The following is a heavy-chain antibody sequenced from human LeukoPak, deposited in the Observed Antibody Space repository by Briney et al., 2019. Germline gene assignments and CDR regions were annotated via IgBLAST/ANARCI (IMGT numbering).Heavy chain of an antibody. V-gene: IGHV3-11*01. D-gene: IGHD3-10*01. CDR1: GFTFSNYW. J-gene: IGHJ6*02. Sequence: GGSLRLSCEGSGFTFSNYWMSWVRQAPGKGLEWVSYISSSGSTIYYADSVKGRFTISRDNAKNSLYLQMNSLRAEDTAVYYCARRGVLWFGELFYYGMDVWGQGTTVTVSS. CDR3: ARRGVLWFGELFYYGMDV. CDR2: ISSSGSTI.